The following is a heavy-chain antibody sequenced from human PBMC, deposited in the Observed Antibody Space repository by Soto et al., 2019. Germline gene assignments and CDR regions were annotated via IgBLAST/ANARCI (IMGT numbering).Heavy chain of an antibody. J-gene: IGHJ4*02. V-gene: IGHV3-7*01. D-gene: IGHD1-1*01. Sequence: EVQLVESGGGLVQPGGSLRLSCAASGFNFYDYYMSWVRQAPGKGLEWVVNINEDGSDKRYVDSVKGRFTISRDNAKNSLYLQMSSLRTEDTGVYYCARVASGSYDYWGQGNLVTVSS. CDR2: INEDGSDK. CDR1: GFNFYDYY. CDR3: ARVASGSYDY.